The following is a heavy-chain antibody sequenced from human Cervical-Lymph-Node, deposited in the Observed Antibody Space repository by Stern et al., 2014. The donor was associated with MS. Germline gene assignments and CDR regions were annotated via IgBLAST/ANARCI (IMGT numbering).Heavy chain of an antibody. CDR3: ALSSETSDRWYSLGYDL. V-gene: IGHV1-69*19. CDR1: GGTFSKFP. Sequence: VQLVESGAEVTKPGSSVKVSCTASGGTFSKFPSSWVRQAPGQGLEWMGGIFPVLGTPTDVEEFRGLVTITADVSTSTVYMELSSLRSDDTAVYYCALSSETSDRWYSLGYDLWGQGTLVTVSS. D-gene: IGHD6-13*01. J-gene: IGHJ5*02. CDR2: IFPVLGTP.